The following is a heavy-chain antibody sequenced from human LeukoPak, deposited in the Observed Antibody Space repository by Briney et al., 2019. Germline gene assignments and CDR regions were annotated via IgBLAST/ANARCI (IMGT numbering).Heavy chain of an antibody. CDR3: AKPNARFLEWLFPS. CDR1: GFTFSSYS. Sequence: GGSLRLSCAASGFTFSSYSMNWVRQAPGKGLEWVSSISSSSSYIYYADSVKGRFTISRDNAKNSLYLQMNSLRVEDTAVYYCAKPNARFLEWLFPSWGQGTLVTVSS. D-gene: IGHD3-3*01. V-gene: IGHV3-21*04. CDR2: ISSSSSYI. J-gene: IGHJ4*02.